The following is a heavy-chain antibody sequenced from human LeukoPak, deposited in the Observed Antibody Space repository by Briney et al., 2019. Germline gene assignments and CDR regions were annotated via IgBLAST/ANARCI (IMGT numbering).Heavy chain of an antibody. CDR3: ATPRSKDSGWTFDY. J-gene: IGHJ4*02. CDR1: GYTLTELS. D-gene: IGHD3-22*01. Sequence: ASVKVSCKVSGYTLTELSMHWVRQAPGKGLEWMGGFDPEDGETIYAQKFQGRVTMTEDTSTDTAYTELSSLRSEDTAVYYCATPRSKDSGWTFDYWGQGTLVTVSS. V-gene: IGHV1-24*01. CDR2: FDPEDGET.